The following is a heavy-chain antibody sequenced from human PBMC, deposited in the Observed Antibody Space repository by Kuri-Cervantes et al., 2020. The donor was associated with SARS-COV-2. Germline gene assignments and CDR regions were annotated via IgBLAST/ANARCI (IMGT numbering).Heavy chain of an antibody. CDR2: IIPIFGTA. CDR3: ARDGQGDYDRLRFYYYYGMDV. V-gene: IGHV1-69*13. Sequence: SVKVSCKASGGTFSSYAISWVRQAPGQGLEWMGGIIPIFGTANCAQKFQGRVTITADESTSTAYMELSSLRSEDTAVYYCARDGQGDYDRLRFYYYYGMDVWGQGTTVTVSS. J-gene: IGHJ6*02. CDR1: GGTFSSYA. D-gene: IGHD4-17*01.